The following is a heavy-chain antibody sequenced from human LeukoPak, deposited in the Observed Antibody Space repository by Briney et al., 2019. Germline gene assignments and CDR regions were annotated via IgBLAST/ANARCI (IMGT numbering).Heavy chain of an antibody. Sequence: GGSLGLSCAASGFTFSSYGMHWVRQAPGKGLEWVAVIWYDGSNKYYADSVKGRFTISRDNSKNTLYLQMNSLRAEDTAVYYCARESSGYYYAQHKDFDYWGQGTLVTVSS. CDR2: IWYDGSNK. CDR3: ARESSGYYYAQHKDFDY. V-gene: IGHV3-33*01. CDR1: GFTFSSYG. J-gene: IGHJ4*02. D-gene: IGHD3-22*01.